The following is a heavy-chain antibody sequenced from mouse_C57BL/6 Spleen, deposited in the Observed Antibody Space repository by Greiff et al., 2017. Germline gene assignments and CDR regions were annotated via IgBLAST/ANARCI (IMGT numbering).Heavy chain of an antibody. D-gene: IGHD1-1*01. V-gene: IGHV5-6*02. CDR3: ARQEYYGSRYFDV. CDR1: GFTFSSYG. Sequence: EVMLVESGGDLVKPGGSLKLSCAASGFTFSSYGMSWVRQTPDKRLEWVATISSGGSYTYYPDSVKGRFTISRDNAKNTLYLQMSSLKSEDTAMYYCARQEYYGSRYFDVWGTGTTVTVSS. J-gene: IGHJ1*03. CDR2: ISSGGSYT.